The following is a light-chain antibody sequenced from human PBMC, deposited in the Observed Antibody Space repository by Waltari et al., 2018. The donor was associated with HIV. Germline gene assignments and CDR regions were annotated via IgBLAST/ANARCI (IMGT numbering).Light chain of an antibody. J-gene: IGLJ3*02. CDR2: GVT. Sequence: QSALTQPASISGSPGQSITISCTGPTSDIGPFNSVSCYQLHPDRAPKLIFFGVTDRPAVVCSRVAASKSDNAASLTISDLRAEDEAEYYCSSCSPTLMFGGGTRLTVL. V-gene: IGLV2-14*01. CDR3: SSCSPTLM. CDR1: TSDIGPFNS.